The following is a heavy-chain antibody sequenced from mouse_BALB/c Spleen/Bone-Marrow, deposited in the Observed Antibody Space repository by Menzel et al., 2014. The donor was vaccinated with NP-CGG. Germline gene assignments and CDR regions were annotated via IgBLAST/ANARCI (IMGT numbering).Heavy chain of an antibody. CDR2: IDPANGNT. D-gene: IGHD1-1*01. V-gene: IGHV14-3*02. J-gene: IGHJ3*01. CDR1: GFNIKDTY. Sequence: EVQLQQSGAELVKPGASVKLSCTASGFNIKDTYMHWVKQRPEQGLEWIGRIDPANGNTKYDPKFQGKATITAGTSSNTAYLQLSSLTSEDTAVYYCASYYYGRAWFAYWGQGTLVTVSA. CDR3: ASYYYGRAWFAY.